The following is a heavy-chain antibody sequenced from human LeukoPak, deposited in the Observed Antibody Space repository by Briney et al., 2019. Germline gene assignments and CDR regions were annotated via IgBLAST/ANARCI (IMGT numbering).Heavy chain of an antibody. CDR2: INSDGTT. D-gene: IGHD2/OR15-2a*01. Sequence: GGSLRLSCAASGVTVSSSYMGWVRQAPRKGLEWVSVINSDGTTYYADSVKGRFTASGDPSKNTLPLQMSSLRVEDTAVYYCTRDSTTWARSGYWGQGTLVTVSS. J-gene: IGHJ4*02. CDR3: TRDSTTWARSGY. V-gene: IGHV3-66*01. CDR1: GVTVSSSY.